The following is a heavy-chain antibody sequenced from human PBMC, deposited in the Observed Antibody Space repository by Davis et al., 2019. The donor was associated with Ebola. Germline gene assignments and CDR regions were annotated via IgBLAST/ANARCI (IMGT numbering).Heavy chain of an antibody. D-gene: IGHD2-15*01. CDR3: ARDKRNTYCSGGSCYLLFYYGMDV. CDR1: GFTFDDYA. J-gene: IGHJ6*02. CDR2: ISWNSGSI. V-gene: IGHV3-9*01. Sequence: SLKISCAASGFTFDDYAMHWVRQAPGKGLEWVSGISWNSGSIGYADSVKGRFTISRDNAKNSLYLQMNSLRAEDTAVYYCARDKRNTYCSGGSCYLLFYYGMDVWGQGTTVTVSS.